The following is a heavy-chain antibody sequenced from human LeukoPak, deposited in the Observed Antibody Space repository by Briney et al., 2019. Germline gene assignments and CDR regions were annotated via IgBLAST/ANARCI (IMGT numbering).Heavy chain of an antibody. V-gene: IGHV3-66*01. Sequence: PGGSLRLSCAASGFTVSSNYMSWVRQAPGKGLEWVSVIHSGGTTYYADSVKGGFTISRDNAKNSLYLQMNSLRAEDTAMYYCAREPGTSGWLDYWGQGTLVTVSS. D-gene: IGHD1-1*01. J-gene: IGHJ4*02. CDR3: AREPGTSGWLDY. CDR2: IHSGGTT. CDR1: GFTVSSNY.